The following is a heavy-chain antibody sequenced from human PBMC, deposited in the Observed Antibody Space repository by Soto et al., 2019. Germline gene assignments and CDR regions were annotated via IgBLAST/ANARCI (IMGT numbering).Heavy chain of an antibody. CDR1: GFTFNHYA. V-gene: IGHV3-23*01. D-gene: IGHD2-15*01. Sequence: GGSLRLSCAASGFTFNHYAMNWVRQAPGKGLQWISAISGDGDTYQIDSVKGRFTISRDNSKNTVSLQMNSLTAEDTAMYFCARATFGYCKGNRCYPFDYSGPATRLTLSS. J-gene: IGHJ4*02. CDR2: ISGDGDT. CDR3: ARATFGYCKGNRCYPFDY.